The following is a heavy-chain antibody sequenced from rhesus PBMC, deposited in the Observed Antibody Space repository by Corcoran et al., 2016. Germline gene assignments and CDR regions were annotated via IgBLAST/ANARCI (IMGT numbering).Heavy chain of an antibody. V-gene: IGHV4S10*01. CDR3: ASLSGYSSGWYKF. CDR1: GGSISDSYR. Sequence: QVQLQESGPGVVKPSETLSLTCAVSGGSISDSYRWSWIRQPPGKGLEWIGEIYGSSTSTNYNPSLKSRVTISKDTSKNQFSLKLSSVTAADTAVYYCASLSGYSSGWYKFWGQGVLVTVSS. J-gene: IGHJ4*01. CDR2: IYGSSTST. D-gene: IGHD6-31*01.